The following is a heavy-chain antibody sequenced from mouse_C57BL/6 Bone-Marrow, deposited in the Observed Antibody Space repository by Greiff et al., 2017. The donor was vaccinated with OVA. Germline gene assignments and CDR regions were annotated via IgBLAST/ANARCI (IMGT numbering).Heavy chain of an antibody. CDR2: ISSGSSTI. V-gene: IGHV5-17*01. CDR3: ATTTVVAPFDY. D-gene: IGHD1-1*01. CDR1: GFTFSDYG. J-gene: IGHJ2*01. Sequence: EVNLVESGGGLVKPGGSLKLSCAASGFTFSDYGMHWVRQAPEKGLEWVAYISSGSSTIYYADTVKGRFTISRDNAKNTLFLQMTSLRSEDTAMYYCATTTVVAPFDYWGQGTTLTVSS.